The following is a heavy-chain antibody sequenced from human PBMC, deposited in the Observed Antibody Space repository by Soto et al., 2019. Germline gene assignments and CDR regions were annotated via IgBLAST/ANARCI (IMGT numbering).Heavy chain of an antibody. J-gene: IGHJ4*02. Sequence: QVQLVESGGGVVQPGRSLRLSCAASGFTFSSYGMHWVRQAPGKGLEWVAVIWYDGSNKYYADSVKGRFTISRDNSKNTLYLQMNSLRAEDTAVYYCARYGYSSSWPDYWGQGTLVTVSS. CDR2: IWYDGSNK. CDR3: ARYGYSSSWPDY. CDR1: GFTFSSYG. D-gene: IGHD6-13*01. V-gene: IGHV3-33*01.